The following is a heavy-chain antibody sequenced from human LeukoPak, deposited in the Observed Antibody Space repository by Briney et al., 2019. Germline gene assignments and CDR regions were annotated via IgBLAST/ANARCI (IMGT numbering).Heavy chain of an antibody. D-gene: IGHD3-22*01. V-gene: IGHV3-9*01. CDR2: ISWNSGSI. Sequence: PGRSLRLSCAASGFTFDDYAMHWVRQAPGKGLEWVSGISWNSGSIGYADSVKGRFTISRDNAKNSLYLQMNSLRAEDTAVYYCATFGDYYDSSGYSWGQGTLVTVSS. CDR3: ATFGDYYDSSGYS. CDR1: GFTFDDYA. J-gene: IGHJ5*02.